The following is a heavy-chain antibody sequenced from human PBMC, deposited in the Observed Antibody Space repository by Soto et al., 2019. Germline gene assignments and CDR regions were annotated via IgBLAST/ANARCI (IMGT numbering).Heavy chain of an antibody. CDR3: AKGQRFSGWCDP. V-gene: IGHV4-4*07. Sequence: QVQLQESGPGLVKPSETLSLTCTASGGDLSTYYWTWIRQPAGKGLEWIGRIYSSGITKYNPSLKVRVTRSLDTSNNQFSLRLSSVTAADTAVYYCAKGQRFSGWCDPGGQGTLVTVSS. D-gene: IGHD3-3*01. CDR1: GGDLSTYY. CDR2: IYSSGIT. J-gene: IGHJ5*02.